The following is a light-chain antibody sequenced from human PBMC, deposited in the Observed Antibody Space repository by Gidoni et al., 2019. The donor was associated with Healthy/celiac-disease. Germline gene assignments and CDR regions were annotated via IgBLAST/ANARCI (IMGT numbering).Light chain of an antibody. J-gene: IGLJ7*01. CDR3: AAWDDSLSGAV. CDR1: SSNIGSNY. Sequence: QSVLTQPPSASGTPGQRVTISSSGSSSNIGSNYVYWYQQLPGTAPKLLIYRNNQRPSGVPDRFSGSKSGTSAFLAISGLRSEDEADYYCAAWDDSLSGAVFGGGTQLTVL. V-gene: IGLV1-47*01. CDR2: RNN.